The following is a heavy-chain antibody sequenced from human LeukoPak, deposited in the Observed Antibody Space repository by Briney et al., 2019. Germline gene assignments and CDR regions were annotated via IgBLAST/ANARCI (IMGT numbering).Heavy chain of an antibody. CDR1: GFIFSRYS. CDR3: AKDDWYCSGGSCYDDAFDI. Sequence: GGSLRLSCAASGFIFSRYSMNWVRQAPGKGLEWVAFIRYDGSNKYYADSVKGRFTISRDNSKNTLYLQMNSLRAEDTAVYYCAKDDWYCSGGSCYDDAFDIWGQGTMVTVSS. CDR2: IRYDGSNK. D-gene: IGHD2-15*01. J-gene: IGHJ3*02. V-gene: IGHV3-30*02.